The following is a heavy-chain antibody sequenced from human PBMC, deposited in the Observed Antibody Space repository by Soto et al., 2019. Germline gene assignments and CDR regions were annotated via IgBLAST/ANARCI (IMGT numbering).Heavy chain of an antibody. CDR2: IYYSGST. Sequence: QVQLQESGPGLVKPSQTLSLTCTVSGGSISSGGYYWSWIRQHPGKGLEWIGYIYYSGSTYYNPSLKSRVTISVDTSKNQFSLKLSSVTAADTAVYYCARDRGGHSGSYDFDYWGQGTLVTVSS. J-gene: IGHJ4*02. CDR1: GGSISSGGYY. V-gene: IGHV4-31*03. D-gene: IGHD1-26*01. CDR3: ARDRGGHSGSYDFDY.